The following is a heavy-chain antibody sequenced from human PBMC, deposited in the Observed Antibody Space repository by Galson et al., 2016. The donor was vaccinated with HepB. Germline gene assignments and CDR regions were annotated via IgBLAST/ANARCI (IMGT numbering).Heavy chain of an antibody. V-gene: IGHV3-33*01. D-gene: IGHD6-19*01. J-gene: IGHJ5*02. CDR1: GFTFSNYG. CDR2: IWYDGTKN. Sequence: SLRLSCAASGFTFSNYGMHWVRQAPGKGLEWVAFIWYDGTKNYYADSVKGRFTISRDDSKNILSLQMNSLRTEDTAVYFCARELKEMQGWRTVAGWFDPWGQGTLVTVSS. CDR3: ARELKEMQGWRTVAGWFDP.